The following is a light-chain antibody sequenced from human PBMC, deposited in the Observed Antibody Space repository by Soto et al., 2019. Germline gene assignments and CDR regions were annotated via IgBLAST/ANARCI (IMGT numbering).Light chain of an antibody. V-gene: IGKV1-5*01. J-gene: IGKJ3*01. CDR1: QNINNW. Sequence: DIQMTQSPSTLSASVRDRVTITCRASQNINNWLAWYQQKPGKAPKLLIYAASSLESGVPSRFSGSGSGTEFTLTISSLQPDDFATYFCQQYNTYSLTFGPGTKVDIK. CDR3: QQYNTYSLT. CDR2: AAS.